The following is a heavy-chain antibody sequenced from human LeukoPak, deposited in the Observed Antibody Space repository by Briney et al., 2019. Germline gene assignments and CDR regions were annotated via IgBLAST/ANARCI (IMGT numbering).Heavy chain of an antibody. Sequence: ASVKVSCEASGYTFTGYYMHWVRQAPGQGLEWMGWINPNSGGTNYAQKFQGRVTMTRDTSISTAYMELSRLRSDDTAVYYCARVDPEYCSGGSCYHDAFDLWGQGTMVTVSS. CDR2: INPNSGGT. CDR3: ARVDPEYCSGGSCYHDAFDL. D-gene: IGHD2-15*01. CDR1: GYTFTGYY. J-gene: IGHJ3*01. V-gene: IGHV1-2*02.